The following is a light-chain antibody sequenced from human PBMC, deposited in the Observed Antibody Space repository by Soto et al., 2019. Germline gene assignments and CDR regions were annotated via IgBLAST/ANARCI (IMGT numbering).Light chain of an antibody. V-gene: IGKV1-39*01. CDR3: QQSYSIPYT. CDR2: AAC. CDR1: QTISTY. Sequence: DIPMTQSPSSLSASVGDRVTITCRASQTISTYLNWYQQNPGKAPKLLIYAACSLQNGVPSRFSGSGSGTDFTLTISSLQPEDFATYYCQQSYSIPYTFGQGTKLEIK. J-gene: IGKJ2*01.